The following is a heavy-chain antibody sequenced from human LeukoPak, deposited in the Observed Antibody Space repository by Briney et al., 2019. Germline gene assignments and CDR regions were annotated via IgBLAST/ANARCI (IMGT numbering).Heavy chain of an antibody. J-gene: IGHJ3*02. Sequence: SETLSLTCTVSGDSISSSSYYWGWIRQPPGKGLEWIGSIYYSGSTYYNPSLKSRVTISVDTSKNQFSLKLSSVTAADTAVYYCAREYYYDSSAPRAFDIWGQGTMVTVSS. D-gene: IGHD3-22*01. CDR3: AREYYYDSSAPRAFDI. V-gene: IGHV4-39*01. CDR1: GDSISSSSYY. CDR2: IYYSGST.